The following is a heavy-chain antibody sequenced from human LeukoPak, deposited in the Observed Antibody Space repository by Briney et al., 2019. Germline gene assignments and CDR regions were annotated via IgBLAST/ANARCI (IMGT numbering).Heavy chain of an antibody. J-gene: IGHJ4*02. Sequence: GGSLRLSCAASGFTFSNYAMSWVRQAPGKGLEWVSSMSGSGVDTYYADSVRGRFTISRDNSENKLYLQANSLRAEDTAVYYCAREIYSGSYHDYWGQGTLVTVSS. D-gene: IGHD1-26*01. V-gene: IGHV3-23*01. CDR2: MSGSGVDT. CDR3: AREIYSGSYHDY. CDR1: GFTFSNYA.